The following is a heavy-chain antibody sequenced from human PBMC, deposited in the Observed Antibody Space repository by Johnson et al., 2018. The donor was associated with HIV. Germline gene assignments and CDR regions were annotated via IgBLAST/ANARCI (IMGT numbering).Heavy chain of an antibody. CDR2: ISYDGSNK. V-gene: IGHV3-30*04. CDR3: ARELGGSSLPFGAFDI. CDR1: GFTFSSYA. J-gene: IGHJ3*02. D-gene: IGHD6-13*01. Sequence: QVQLVESGGGLVQPGRSLRLSCAASGFTFSSYAMHWVRQAPGKGLEWVAVISYDGSNKYYADSVKGRFTISRDNSKNTLYLQMNSLRAEDTAVYYCARELGGSSLPFGAFDIWGQGTMVTVSS.